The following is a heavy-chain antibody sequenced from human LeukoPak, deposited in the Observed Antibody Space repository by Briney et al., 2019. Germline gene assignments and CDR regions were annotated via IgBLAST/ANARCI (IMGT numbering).Heavy chain of an antibody. J-gene: IGHJ4*02. CDR1: GFTFSNFG. Sequence: GRSLRLSCAASGFTFSNFGMHWVRQAPGKGLEWVAVIWYDGSYKYYADSVKGRFTISRDNSKNTLYLQMNSLKAADTAVYYCEKDFYGGPVLAGYFDYWGQGTLVTVSS. CDR3: EKDFYGGPVLAGYFDY. D-gene: IGHD2-8*02. CDR2: IWYDGSYK. V-gene: IGHV3-33*06.